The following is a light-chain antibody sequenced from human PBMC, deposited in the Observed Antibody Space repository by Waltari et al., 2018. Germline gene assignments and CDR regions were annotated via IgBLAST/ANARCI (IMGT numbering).Light chain of an antibody. Sequence: DIQMTQSPSSLSASVGDRVTITCRASQGIRNYLAWYQQKPGKVPKLLIHTASTLQSGVPSRLGGSGSGTDFTRTISSLQPEDVATYYCQKSDSAPPFTFGPGTKVDI. V-gene: IGKV1-27*01. CDR2: TAS. CDR3: QKSDSAPPFT. CDR1: QGIRNY. J-gene: IGKJ3*01.